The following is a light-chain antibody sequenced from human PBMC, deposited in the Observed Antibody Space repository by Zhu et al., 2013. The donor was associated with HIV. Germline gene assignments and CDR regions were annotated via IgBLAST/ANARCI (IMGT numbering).Light chain of an antibody. CDR3: QQYGSSKT. Sequence: EIVLTQSPGTLSLSPGESATLSRRASQSVGSSSLAWYQQKPGQAPRLLIYGASSRATGIADRFSGSGSGTDFTLTISRLEPEDFAIYYCQQYGSSKTFGGGTKVEIK. CDR2: GAS. V-gene: IGKV3-20*01. J-gene: IGKJ4*01. CDR1: QSVGSSS.